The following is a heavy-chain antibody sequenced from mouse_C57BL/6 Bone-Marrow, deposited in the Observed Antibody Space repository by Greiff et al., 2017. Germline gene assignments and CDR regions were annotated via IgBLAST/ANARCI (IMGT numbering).Heavy chain of an antibody. Sequence: EVQLQQSGAELVRPGASVKLSCTASGFNIKDDYMHWVKQRPEQGLEWIGWIDPENGDTEYASKFQGKATITADTSSNTAYRQLSSLTSEDTAVYYCTTDDYDIRYAMDYWGQGTSVTVSS. CDR3: TTDDYDIRYAMDY. J-gene: IGHJ4*01. V-gene: IGHV14-4*01. CDR2: IDPENGDT. CDR1: GFNIKDDY. D-gene: IGHD2-4*01.